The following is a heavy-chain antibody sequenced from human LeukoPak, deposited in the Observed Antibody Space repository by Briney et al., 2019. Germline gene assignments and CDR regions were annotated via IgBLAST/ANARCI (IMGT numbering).Heavy chain of an antibody. D-gene: IGHD3-22*01. CDR3: ARDLLYYYDSSGYSHYYYYYSMDV. Sequence: PSETLSLTCTVSGGSISSYYWSWIRQPPGKGLEGMGYIYYSGSTNYNPSLKSRVTISVDTSKNQFSLKLSSVTAADTAVYYCARDLLYYYDSSGYSHYYYYYSMDVWGQGTTVTVSS. CDR1: GGSISSYY. CDR2: IYYSGST. V-gene: IGHV4-59*01. J-gene: IGHJ6*02.